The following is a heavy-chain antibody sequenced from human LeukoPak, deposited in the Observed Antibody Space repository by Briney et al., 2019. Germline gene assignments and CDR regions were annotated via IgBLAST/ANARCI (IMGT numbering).Heavy chain of an antibody. V-gene: IGHV3-23*01. CDR3: GKDPNGNYIGAVDF. J-gene: IGHJ3*01. CDR1: GLIFHNYA. Sequence: GGSLRLSCAASGLIFHNYALVWIRRAPGKGPEWVSAILGGGGTFYADAVKGRFTISRDNSKNTLYPQMHSLRAEDTATYYCGKDPNGNYIGAVDFWGRGTMVTVSS. CDR2: ILGGGGT. D-gene: IGHD4-17*01.